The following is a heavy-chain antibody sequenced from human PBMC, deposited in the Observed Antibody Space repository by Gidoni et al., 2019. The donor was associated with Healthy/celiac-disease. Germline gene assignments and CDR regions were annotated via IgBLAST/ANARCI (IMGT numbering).Heavy chain of an antibody. Sequence: EVQLVESGGGLIQPGGSLRLSCAASGFTVRSNYMSWVRQAPGKGLEWVSVIYSGGSTYYADSVKGRFTISRDNSKNTLYLQMNSLRAEDTAVYYCARASKRFLEWLFKDHYYGMDVWGQGTTVTVSS. V-gene: IGHV3-53*01. J-gene: IGHJ6*02. CDR3: ARASKRFLEWLFKDHYYGMDV. D-gene: IGHD3-3*01. CDR2: IYSGGST. CDR1: GFTVRSNY.